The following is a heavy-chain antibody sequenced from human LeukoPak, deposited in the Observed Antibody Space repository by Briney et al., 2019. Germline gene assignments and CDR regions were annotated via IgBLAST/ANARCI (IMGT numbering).Heavy chain of an antibody. J-gene: IGHJ4*02. Sequence: GGSLRLSCAASGFTVSSNYMSWVRQAPGKGLEWVGFIRGKIYGGTTEYAASVQGRFSLSRDDSKNSAYLQMNSLKTEDTGIYYCTRDWWRLGFEGWDQGTLVTVSS. D-gene: IGHD2-21*01. V-gene: IGHV3-22*01. CDR1: GFTVSSNY. CDR3: TRDWWRLGFEG. CDR2: IRGKIYGGTT.